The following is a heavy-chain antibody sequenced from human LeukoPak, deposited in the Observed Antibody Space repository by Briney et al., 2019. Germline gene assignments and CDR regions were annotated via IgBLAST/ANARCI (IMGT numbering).Heavy chain of an antibody. V-gene: IGHV3-33*01. Sequence: PGGSLRLSCAASGFTFSSYGMHWVRQAPGKGLEWVAVIWYDGSNKYYADSVKGRFTISRDNSKNTLYLQMNSLRAEDTAVYYCARELLWFGEFPPPYYGMDVWGQGTRSPSP. CDR3: ARELLWFGEFPPPYYGMDV. CDR2: IWYDGSNK. CDR1: GFTFSSYG. J-gene: IGHJ6*02. D-gene: IGHD3-10*01.